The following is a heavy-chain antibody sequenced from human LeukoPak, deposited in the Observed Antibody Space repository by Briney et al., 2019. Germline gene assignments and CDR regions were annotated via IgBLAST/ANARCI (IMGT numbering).Heavy chain of an antibody. D-gene: IGHD3-22*01. CDR2: IFYSGST. CDR3: ARRGNYDSSGYPSSLDF. Sequence: SETLSLTCTASGASISSSSFYWGWIRQPPGKGLEWIGSIFYSGSTYYTPSLKSRVTISVDTSKNQFSLRLSSVTAADTAVYYCARRGNYDSSGYPSSLDFWGQGALVTVSS. V-gene: IGHV4-39*01. J-gene: IGHJ4*02. CDR1: GASISSSSFY.